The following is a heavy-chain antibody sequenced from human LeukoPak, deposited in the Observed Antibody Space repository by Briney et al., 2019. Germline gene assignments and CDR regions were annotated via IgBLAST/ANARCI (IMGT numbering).Heavy chain of an antibody. J-gene: IGHJ4*02. CDR2: ISSSSSYI. V-gene: IGHV3-21*01. CDR3: ARDVETYSSGWYFDY. Sequence: GGSLRLSCAASGFTFSSYSMNWVRQAPGKGLEWVSSISSSSSYIYYADSVKGRFTISRDNAKNSPYLQMNSLRAEDTAVYYCARDVETYSSGWYFDYWGQGTLVTVSS. D-gene: IGHD6-19*01. CDR1: GFTFSSYS.